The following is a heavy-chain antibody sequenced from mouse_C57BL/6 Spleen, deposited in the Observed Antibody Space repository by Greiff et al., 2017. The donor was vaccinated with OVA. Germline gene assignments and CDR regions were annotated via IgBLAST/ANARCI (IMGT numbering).Heavy chain of an antibody. CDR2: INPGSGGT. Sequence: QVQLQQSGAELVRPGTSVKVSCKASGYAFTNYLIEWVKQRPGQGLEWIGVINPGSGGTNYNAKFKGKATLTADKSSSTAYMQLSSLTSEDSAVYCWASWGTTVVAFDYWGQGTTLTVSS. D-gene: IGHD1-1*01. CDR3: ASWGTTVVAFDY. CDR1: GYAFTNYL. J-gene: IGHJ2*01. V-gene: IGHV1-54*01.